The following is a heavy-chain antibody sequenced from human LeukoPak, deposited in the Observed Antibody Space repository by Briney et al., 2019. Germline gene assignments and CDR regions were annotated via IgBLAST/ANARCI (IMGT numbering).Heavy chain of an antibody. D-gene: IGHD3-22*01. Sequence: ASVKVSCKASGYTFTSYYMHWVRQAPGQGLEWMGWINPNSGGINYAQKFQGRVTMTRDTSISTAYMELSRLRSDDTAVYYCARRYYYDSSGDAFDIWGQGTMVTVSS. J-gene: IGHJ3*02. CDR1: GYTFTSYY. CDR3: ARRYYYDSSGDAFDI. V-gene: IGHV1-2*02. CDR2: INPNSGGI.